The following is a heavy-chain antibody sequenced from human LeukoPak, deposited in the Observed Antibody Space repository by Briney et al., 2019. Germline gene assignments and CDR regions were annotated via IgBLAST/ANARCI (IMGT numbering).Heavy chain of an antibody. CDR2: IYYSGSA. V-gene: IGHV4-59*01. D-gene: IGHD2/OR15-2a*01. CDR1: GGSISRYY. CDR3: AREWNFYTSANKRVYAFDF. J-gene: IGHJ3*01. Sequence: SETLSLTCAVSGGSISRYYWSWIRQPPGKGLEWIGYIYYSGSATYNPSLKSRVTISVDTSKNHMSLKLSSVTAADTAVYYCAREWNFYTSANKRVYAFDFWGQGRMVTVSS.